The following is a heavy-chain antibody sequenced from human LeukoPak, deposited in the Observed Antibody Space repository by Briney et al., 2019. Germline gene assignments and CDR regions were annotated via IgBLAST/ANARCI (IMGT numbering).Heavy chain of an antibody. CDR2: IGGRDDRT. CDR3: TKDPNPLYDFWSGYK. J-gene: IGHJ4*02. V-gene: IGHV3-23*01. D-gene: IGHD3-3*01. Sequence: GGSLRLSCAASGFTITGHTMTWVRQAPGKGLEWVSIIGGRDDRTYYADSVKGGFTISRDNSKNILYLQMNSLRAEDTAVYYCTKDPNPLYDFWSGYKWGPGTLVTVSS. CDR1: GFTITGHT.